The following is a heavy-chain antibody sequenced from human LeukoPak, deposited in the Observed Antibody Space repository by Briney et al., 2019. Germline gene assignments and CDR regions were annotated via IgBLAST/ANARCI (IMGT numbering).Heavy chain of an antibody. CDR2: ISSSSSYI. J-gene: IGHJ6*02. D-gene: IGHD5-24*01. Sequence: GGSLRLSCAASGFTFSSYSMNWVRQAPGKGLEWVSSISSSSSYIYYADSVKGRFTISRDNAKNSLYLQMNSLRVEDTAVYYCARDFVATTPYYGMDVWGQGTTVTVSS. CDR1: GFTFSSYS. V-gene: IGHV3-21*01. CDR3: ARDFVATTPYYGMDV.